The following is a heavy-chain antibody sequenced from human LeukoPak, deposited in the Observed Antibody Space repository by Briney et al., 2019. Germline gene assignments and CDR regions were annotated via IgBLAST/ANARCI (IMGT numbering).Heavy chain of an antibody. D-gene: IGHD3-3*01. CDR2: IFYSGST. Sequence: SETLSLTCTVSGDSISSSSYYWGWIRQPPGKGLEWIGAIFYSGSTYYNPSLKSRVTISVDTSKNQFSLKLSSVTAADTAVYYCARCGGGVSEVTIFGVTGWFDPWGQGTLVTVSS. CDR3: ARCGGGVSEVTIFGVTGWFDP. CDR1: GDSISSSSYY. J-gene: IGHJ5*02. V-gene: IGHV4-39*07.